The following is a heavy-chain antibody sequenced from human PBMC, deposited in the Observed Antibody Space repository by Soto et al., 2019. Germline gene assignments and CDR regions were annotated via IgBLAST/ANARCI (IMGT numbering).Heavy chain of an antibody. CDR2: DHFSETT. J-gene: IGHJ6*02. CDR1: GSSIIMGSA. D-gene: IGHD2-2*02. V-gene: IGHV4-38-2*01. Sequence: SETLSLTCAVSGSSIIMGSAWGWIRQPPGRSLGWIGTDHFSETTYHSPCLKSGDTRTVDTSKNQLALNVSPVTAADTAVYGCARIYCSRASCHIHGKDIWGQRTTVNVS. CDR3: ARIYCSRASCHIHGKDI.